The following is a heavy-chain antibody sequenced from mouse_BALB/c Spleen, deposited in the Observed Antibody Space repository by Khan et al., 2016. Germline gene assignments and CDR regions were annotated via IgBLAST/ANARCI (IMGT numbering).Heavy chain of an antibody. Sequence: QVQLQQAGAELVRPGASVKLSCKALGYTFTDYEMHWVKQTPVHGLEWIGAIHPGGGGSAYNQKFKVRATLTADKSSSTAYMEHSSLTSEDFAVYFCAKGLRSGYYCDSWGQGTTLTFCS. D-gene: IGHD2-4*01. J-gene: IGHJ2*01. CDR1: GYTFTDYE. CDR3: AKGLRSGYYCDS. CDR2: IHPGGGGS. V-gene: IGHV1-15*01.